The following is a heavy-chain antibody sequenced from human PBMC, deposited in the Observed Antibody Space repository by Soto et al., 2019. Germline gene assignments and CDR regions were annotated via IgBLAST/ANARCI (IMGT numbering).Heavy chain of an antibody. CDR1: GASISSDGYS. CDR2: FYHDGTT. V-gene: IGHV4-30-2*01. Sequence: SLTCTVSGASISSDGYSWSWIRQPPGKGLEWIGYFYHDGTTYYNPSLRSRVTISVDKSKNQFSLRLISVTAADTAVYYCAGSRYCSSTTCYFFDYWGQGALVTVSS. CDR3: AGSRYCSSTTCYFFDY. D-gene: IGHD2-2*01. J-gene: IGHJ4*02.